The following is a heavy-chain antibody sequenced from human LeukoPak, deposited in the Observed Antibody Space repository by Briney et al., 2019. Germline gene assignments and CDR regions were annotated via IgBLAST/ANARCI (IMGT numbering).Heavy chain of an antibody. V-gene: IGHV3-48*01. CDR2: ISSSSSTI. D-gene: IGHD3-22*01. Sequence: GGSLGLSCAASGFTFSSYSMNWVRQAPGKGLEWVSYISSSSSTIYYADSVKGRFTISRDNAKNSLYLQMNSLRAEDTAVYYCARNPPPMYYYDSSGYSWFFDYWGQGTLVTVSS. J-gene: IGHJ4*02. CDR1: GFTFSSYS. CDR3: ARNPPPMYYYDSSGYSWFFDY.